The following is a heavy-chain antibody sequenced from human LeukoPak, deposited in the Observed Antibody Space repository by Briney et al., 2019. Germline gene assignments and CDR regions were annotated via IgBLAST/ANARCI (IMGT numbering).Heavy chain of an antibody. Sequence: GGSLRLSCAASGFTFSSYEMNWVRQAPGKGLEWVSSISSSGSTIYYADSVKGRFTISRDNAKNSLYLQMNSLRAEDTAVYYCARADTAMSRGFFYGMGVWGQGTTVTVSS. CDR3: ARADTAMSRGFFYGMGV. D-gene: IGHD5-18*01. CDR1: GFTFSSYE. V-gene: IGHV3-48*03. CDR2: ISSSGSTI. J-gene: IGHJ6*02.